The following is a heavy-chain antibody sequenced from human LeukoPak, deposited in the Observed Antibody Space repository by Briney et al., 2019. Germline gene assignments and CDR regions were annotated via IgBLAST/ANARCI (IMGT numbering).Heavy chain of an antibody. J-gene: IGHJ4*02. CDR3: AGPPQAGPFDY. V-gene: IGHV3-7*01. CDR1: GFIFRDYW. D-gene: IGHD6-19*01. CDR2: INPEGSEK. Sequence: GGSLRLSCAGSGFIFRDYWLSWVRQAPGRGGEGVGNINPEGSEKNYVDSLKGRFTIFRDNAKNLLFLQMTSLRVEDTAVYYCAGPPQAGPFDYWGQGTLVTVSS.